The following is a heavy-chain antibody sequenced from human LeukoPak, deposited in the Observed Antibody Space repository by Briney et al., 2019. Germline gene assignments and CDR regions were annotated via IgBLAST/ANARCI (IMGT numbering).Heavy chain of an antibody. J-gene: IGHJ1*01. D-gene: IGHD6-13*01. Sequence: GGSLRLSCAASGFTVSSNYMTWVRQAPGKGLEWVSALSGSGGSTYYADSVKGRFTISRDNSKNTLYLQMNSLRGEDTAVYYCAKDGTAAAEYFQHWGQGTLVTVSS. CDR2: LSGSGGST. V-gene: IGHV3-23*01. CDR3: AKDGTAAAEYFQH. CDR1: GFTVSSNY.